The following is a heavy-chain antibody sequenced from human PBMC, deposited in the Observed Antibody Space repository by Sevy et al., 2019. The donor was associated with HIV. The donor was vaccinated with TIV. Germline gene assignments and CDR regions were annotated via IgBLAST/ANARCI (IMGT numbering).Heavy chain of an antibody. V-gene: IGHV1-18*01. CDR1: GYTFTSYG. CDR3: ARQSYYDYVWGSYRPDAFDI. J-gene: IGHJ3*02. Sequence: ASVKVSCKASGYTFTSYGISWVRQAPGQGLEWMGWISAYNGNTNYAQKLQGRVTMTTDTSTGTAYMELRSLRSDDTAVYYCARQSYYDYVWGSYRPDAFDIWGQGTMVTVSS. D-gene: IGHD3-16*02. CDR2: ISAYNGNT.